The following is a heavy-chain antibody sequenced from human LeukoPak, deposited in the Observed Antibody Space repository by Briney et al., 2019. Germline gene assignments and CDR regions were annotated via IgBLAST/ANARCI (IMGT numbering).Heavy chain of an antibody. Sequence: PGGSLRLSCATSGFTFSSFWMHWVRQAPGEGLVWVSRINTDGSNTIYADSVKGRFTISRDNAKNTLYLQMNSLRAEDTAVYYCARDQSVAGPTTADYWGQGTLVTVSS. J-gene: IGHJ4*02. CDR1: GFTFSSFW. CDR3: ARDQSVAGPTTADY. D-gene: IGHD1-26*01. V-gene: IGHV3-74*01. CDR2: INTDGSNT.